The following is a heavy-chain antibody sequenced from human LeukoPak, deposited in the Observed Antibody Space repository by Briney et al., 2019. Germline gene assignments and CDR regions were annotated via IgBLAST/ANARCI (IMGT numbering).Heavy chain of an antibody. CDR3: ARQKDWGNFDY. CDR1: GGSISSYY. Sequence: SETLSLTCTVSGGSISSYYWSWIRQPPGKGLEWIGYIYYSGSTNYNPSLKSRVTISVDTSKNQFSLKLSPVTAADTAVYYCARQKDWGNFDYWGQGTLVTVSS. D-gene: IGHD7-27*01. CDR2: IYYSGST. V-gene: IGHV4-59*01. J-gene: IGHJ4*02.